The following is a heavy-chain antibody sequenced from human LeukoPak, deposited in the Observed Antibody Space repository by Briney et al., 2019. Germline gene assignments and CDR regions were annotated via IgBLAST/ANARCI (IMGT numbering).Heavy chain of an antibody. V-gene: IGHV3-9*03. J-gene: IGHJ4*02. Sequence: SLRLSCAASGFTFDDYAMHWVRQAPGKGLEWVAGISWNSGSIVYADSVKGRFTISRDNDKNSMYLQMNSLRAEDMALYYCAKGGICSSLSYFDYWGQGTLVTVSS. D-gene: IGHD6-6*01. CDR1: GFTFDDYA. CDR2: ISWNSGSI. CDR3: AKGGICSSLSYFDY.